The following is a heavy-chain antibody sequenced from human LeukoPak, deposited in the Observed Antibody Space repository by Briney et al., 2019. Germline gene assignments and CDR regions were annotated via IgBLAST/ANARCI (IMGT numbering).Heavy chain of an antibody. CDR3: ARAGGSTVSHSDY. D-gene: IGHD4-17*01. CDR2: ISSAGGTI. Sequence: TGGSLRLSCAASGFSFIDYYMTWIRQAPGKGLEWVSYISSAGGTISYADSVKGRFTISRDNAKNSLYLQMNSLRAEDTAVYYCARAGGSTVSHSDYWGQGTLVTVSS. J-gene: IGHJ4*02. V-gene: IGHV3-11*04. CDR1: GFSFIDYY.